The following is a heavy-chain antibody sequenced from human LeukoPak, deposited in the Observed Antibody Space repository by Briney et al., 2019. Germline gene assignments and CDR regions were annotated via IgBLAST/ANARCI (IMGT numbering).Heavy chain of an antibody. CDR2: ISGSGGST. CDR3: AKDLGRFGELSYFDY. D-gene: IGHD3-10*01. CDR1: GFTFSNYG. Sequence: GRSLRLSCAASGFTFSNYGMHWVRQTPGKGLEWVSAISGSGGSTYYADSVKGRFTISRDNAKNSLYLQMNSLRAEDTALYYCAKDLGRFGELSYFDYWGQGTLVTVSS. J-gene: IGHJ4*02. V-gene: IGHV3-23*01.